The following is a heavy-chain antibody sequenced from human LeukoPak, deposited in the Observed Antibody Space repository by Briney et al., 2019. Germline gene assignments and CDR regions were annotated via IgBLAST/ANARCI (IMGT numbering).Heavy chain of an antibody. D-gene: IGHD5-18*01. CDR2: TYSGGRT. J-gene: IGHJ3*02. V-gene: IGHV3-66*01. CDR3: AREDTAMGVDAFDI. Sequence: GGSLRLSCAASGFTVSSNYMSWVRQAPGKGLEWVSVTYSGGRTYYADSVKGRFTISRDNSKNTLYLQMNSLRAEDTAVYYCAREDTAMGVDAFDIWGQGTMVTVSS. CDR1: GFTVSSNY.